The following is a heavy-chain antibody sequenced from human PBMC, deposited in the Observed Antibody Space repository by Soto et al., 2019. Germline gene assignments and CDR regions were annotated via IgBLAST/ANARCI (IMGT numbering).Heavy chain of an antibody. D-gene: IGHD1-26*01. CDR1: GFTINNYG. V-gene: IGHV3-23*01. J-gene: IGHJ4*02. CDR3: AKEERMTPYTHLR. Sequence: DVQVLESGGGLVQPGGSLRLSCEASGFTINNYGMAWVRQAPGKGLEWVSAISGRDAYTYYADSVQGRFTISRDNSRNTLYLQMNSLTAEDTALYYCAKEERMTPYTHLRWGQGTLVTVSS. CDR2: ISGRDAYT.